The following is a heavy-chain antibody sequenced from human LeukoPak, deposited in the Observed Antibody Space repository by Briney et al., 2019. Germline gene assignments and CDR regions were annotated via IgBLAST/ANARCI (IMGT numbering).Heavy chain of an antibody. CDR3: ARDIGIGGYYYYYMDV. CDR1: GYSISSGYY. Sequence: PSETLSLTCTVSGYSISSGYYWGWIRQPPGKGLEWIGSIYHSGSTYYNPSLKSRVTISVDTSKNQFSLKLSSVTAADTAVYYCARDIGIGGYYYYYMDVWGKGTTVTVSS. J-gene: IGHJ6*03. D-gene: IGHD1-26*01. CDR2: IYHSGST. V-gene: IGHV4-38-2*02.